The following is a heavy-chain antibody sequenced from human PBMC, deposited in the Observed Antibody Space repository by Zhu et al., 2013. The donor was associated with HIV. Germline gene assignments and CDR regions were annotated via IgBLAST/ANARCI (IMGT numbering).Heavy chain of an antibody. CDR2: INPSGGST. J-gene: IGHJ3*02. CDR3: ASSPGQSPYDYGAPDAFDI. CDR1: GYTFAAYY. D-gene: IGHD4-17*01. Sequence: QVQLVQSGAEVKKPGASVKVSCKASGYTFAAYYIHWVRQAPGQGLEWMGIINPSGGSTSYAQKFQGRVTMTRDTSTSTVYMELSSLRSEDTAVYYCASSPGQSPYDYGAPDAFDIWGQGTMVTVSS. V-gene: IGHV1-46*01.